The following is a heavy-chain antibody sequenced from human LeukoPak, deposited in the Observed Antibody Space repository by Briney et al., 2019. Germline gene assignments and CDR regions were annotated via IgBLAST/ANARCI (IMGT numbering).Heavy chain of an antibody. Sequence: ASVKVSCKASRYTFTRYAMNWLRQAPGQGLEWMGWINPNTGNPTYAQAFTGRFVFSLDTSVSTAYLQISSLNTEDTAVYYCATDQPAAGVSNFDSWGQGTLVTVSS. CDR3: ATDQPAAGVSNFDS. CDR1: RYTFTRYA. CDR2: INPNTGNP. V-gene: IGHV7-4-1*02. J-gene: IGHJ4*02. D-gene: IGHD6-19*01.